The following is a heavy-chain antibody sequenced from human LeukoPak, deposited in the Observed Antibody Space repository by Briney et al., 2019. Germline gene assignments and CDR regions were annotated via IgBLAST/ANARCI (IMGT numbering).Heavy chain of an antibody. CDR2: ISYDGSNK. Sequence: GGSLRLSCAASGFTFSSYAMHWVRQAPGKGLEWVAVISYDGSNKYYADSVKGRFTISRDNSKNTLYLQMNSPRAEDTAVYYCARDGEDVLRFLEWLLYPDYWGQGTLVTVSS. V-gene: IGHV3-30-3*01. J-gene: IGHJ4*02. D-gene: IGHD3-3*01. CDR3: ARDGEDVLRFLEWLLYPDY. CDR1: GFTFSSYA.